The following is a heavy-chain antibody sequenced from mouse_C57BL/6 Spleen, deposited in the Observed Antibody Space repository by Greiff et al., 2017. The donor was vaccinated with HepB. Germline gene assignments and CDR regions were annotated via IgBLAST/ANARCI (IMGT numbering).Heavy chain of an antibody. CDR3: ASHYYGSAFDY. D-gene: IGHD1-1*01. CDR1: GFTFSSYG. Sequence: EVKLMESGGDLVKPGGSLKLSCAASGFTFSSYGMSWVRQTPDKRLEWVATISSGGSYTYYPDSVKGRFTISRDNAKNTLYLQMSSLKSEDTAMYYCASHYYGSAFDYWGQGTTLTVSS. CDR2: ISSGGSYT. J-gene: IGHJ2*01. V-gene: IGHV5-6*01.